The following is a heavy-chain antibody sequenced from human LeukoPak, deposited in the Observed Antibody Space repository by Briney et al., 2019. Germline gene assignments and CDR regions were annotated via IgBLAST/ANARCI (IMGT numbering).Heavy chain of an antibody. V-gene: IGHV3-33*01. J-gene: IGHJ4*02. CDR1: GFTFSSYG. CDR2: IWYDGSNK. D-gene: IGHD4-17*01. Sequence: AGRSLRLSCATSGFTFSSYGMHWVRQAPGKGLEWVAVIWYDGSNKYYADSVKGRFTISRDNSKNTLYLQMNSLRAEDTAVYYCARDDGPFDYWGQGTLVTVSS. CDR3: ARDDGPFDY.